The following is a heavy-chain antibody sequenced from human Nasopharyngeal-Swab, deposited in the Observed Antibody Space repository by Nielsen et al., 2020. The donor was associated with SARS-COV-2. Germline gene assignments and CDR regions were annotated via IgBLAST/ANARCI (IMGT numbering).Heavy chain of an antibody. J-gene: IGHJ6*02. D-gene: IGHD5-12*01. CDR3: AKDEWLRPYYYYGMDV. CDR1: GFTFDDST. Sequence: GASLTISCAASGFTFDDSTMHWVRQAPGKGPEWVSLISWDGGSTYYADSVKGRFTISRDNSKNSLYLQMNSLRTEDTALYYCAKDEWLRPYYYYGMDVWGQGTTVTVSS. V-gene: IGHV3-43*01. CDR2: ISWDGGST.